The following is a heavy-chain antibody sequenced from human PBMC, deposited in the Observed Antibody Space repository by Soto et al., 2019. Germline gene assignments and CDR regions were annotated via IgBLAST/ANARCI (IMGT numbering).Heavy chain of an antibody. D-gene: IGHD5-18*01. J-gene: IGHJ4*02. CDR3: ASTLGGYSYGYLSY. V-gene: IGHV4-59*01. Sequence: PSETLSLTCAVYGGSFSGYYWSWIRQPPGKGLEWIGYIYYSGSTNYNPSLKSRVTISVDTSKNQFSLKLSSVTAADTAVYYCASTLGGYSYGYLSYWGQGTLVTVSS. CDR1: GGSFSGYY. CDR2: IYYSGST.